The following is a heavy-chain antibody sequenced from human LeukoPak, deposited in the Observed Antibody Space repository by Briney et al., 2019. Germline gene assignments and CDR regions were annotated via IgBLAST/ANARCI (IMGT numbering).Heavy chain of an antibody. CDR2: IYYSGST. CDR1: GGSISSSSYY. V-gene: IGHV4-39*01. J-gene: IGHJ4*02. D-gene: IGHD6-19*01. CDR3: ARQGEQWLDYFDY. Sequence: PSETLSLTCTVSGGSISSSSYYWGWIRQPPGKGLERIGSIYYSGSTYYNPSLKSRVTISVDTSKNQFSLKLSSVTAADTAVYCCARQGEQWLDYFDYWGQGTLVTVSS.